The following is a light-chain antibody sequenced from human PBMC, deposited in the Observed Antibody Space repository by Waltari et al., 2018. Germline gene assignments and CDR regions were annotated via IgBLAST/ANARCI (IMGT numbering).Light chain of an antibody. CDR1: SSDVGSYNL. Sequence: QSALTQPASVSGSPGQSITLSCTGTSSDVGSYNLVSWYQQHPGKVPKLIIYEDTKRPSGVSDRFSGSKSGNTASLTSAGLQAEDEADYHCCAHAGSGIWVFGGGTKLTVL. CDR2: EDT. CDR3: CAHAGSGIWV. V-gene: IGLV2-23*01. J-gene: IGLJ3*02.